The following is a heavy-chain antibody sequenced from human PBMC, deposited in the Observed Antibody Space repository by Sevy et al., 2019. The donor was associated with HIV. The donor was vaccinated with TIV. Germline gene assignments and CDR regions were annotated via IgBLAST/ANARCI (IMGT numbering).Heavy chain of an antibody. CDR3: AGEGGVATTGDHDALDI. CDR1: GDTFSTYG. D-gene: IGHD7-27*01. J-gene: IGHJ3*02. V-gene: IGHV1-69*05. CDR2: IIPIFGTP. Sequence: ASVKVSCKASGDTFSTYGLSWVRQAPGQGLEWMGGIIPIFGTPNYAQKFQGRVTLTTDESASTAYMKLSSLRSVDTALYYCAGEGGVATTGDHDALDIWGHGTLVTVSS.